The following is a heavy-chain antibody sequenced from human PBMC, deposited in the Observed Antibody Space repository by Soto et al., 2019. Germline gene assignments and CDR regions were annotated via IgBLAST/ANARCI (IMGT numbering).Heavy chain of an antibody. V-gene: IGHV3-15*07. CDR2: VKSKNDGGTT. Sequence: GGSLRLSCAASGFTFSNAWINWVRQAPGKGLEWVGRVKSKNDGGTTDFTEPVKSRFAISRDDSKNMVYLEMNSLQTEYTAIYYCTTDSYITSIIVRFDYWGHGTLVTVSS. CDR3: TTDSYITSIIVRFDY. CDR1: GFTFSNAW. J-gene: IGHJ4*01. D-gene: IGHD3-22*01.